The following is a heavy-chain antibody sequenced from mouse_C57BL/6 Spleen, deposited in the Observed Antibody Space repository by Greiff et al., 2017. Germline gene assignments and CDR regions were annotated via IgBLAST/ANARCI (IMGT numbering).Heavy chain of an antibody. Sequence: QVQLKESGAELVRPGASVTLSCKASGYTFTDYEMHWVKQTPVHGLEWIGAIDPETGGTAYNQKFKGKAILTADKSSSTAYMELRSLTSEDPAVYYCTRFYYYGSDYWGQGTTLTVSS. CDR1: GYTFTDYE. J-gene: IGHJ2*01. CDR3: TRFYYYGSDY. CDR2: IDPETGGT. D-gene: IGHD1-1*01. V-gene: IGHV1-15*01.